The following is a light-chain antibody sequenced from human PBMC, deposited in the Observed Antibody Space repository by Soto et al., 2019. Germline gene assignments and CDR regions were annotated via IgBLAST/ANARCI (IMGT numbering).Light chain of an antibody. CDR1: SSDVGGYNY. CDR3: SSYTSSSTLYVV. Sequence: QSALTQPASVSGSPGQSITISCTGTSSDVGGYNYVFWYQQHPGKAPKLMIYEVSNRPSGVSNRFSGSKSGNTASLTISGLQAEDEADYYCSSYTSSSTLYVVFGGGTKLTVL. J-gene: IGLJ2*01. CDR2: EVS. V-gene: IGLV2-14*01.